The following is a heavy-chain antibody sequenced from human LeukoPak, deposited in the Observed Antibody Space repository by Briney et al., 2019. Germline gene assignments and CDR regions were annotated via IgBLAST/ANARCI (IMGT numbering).Heavy chain of an antibody. CDR1: GFSSSTYW. J-gene: IGHJ4*02. V-gene: IGHV3-7*01. Sequence: GGSLRLSCVASGFSSSTYWMSWVRQAPGKGLEWVTIIREDGSERYFVDSVKGRFTISRDNAKSSLYLQMNSLRAEDTAVYYCARDTRTFDYWGQGTLVTVSS. D-gene: IGHD1-26*01. CDR3: ARDTRTFDY. CDR2: IREDGSER.